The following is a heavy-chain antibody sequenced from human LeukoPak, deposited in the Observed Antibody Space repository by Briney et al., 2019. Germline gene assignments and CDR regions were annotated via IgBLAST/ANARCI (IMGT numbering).Heavy chain of an antibody. D-gene: IGHD4-17*01. J-gene: IGHJ6*02. CDR1: GGSISSSNW. Sequence: PSETLSLTCAVSGGSISSSNWWSWVRQPPGKGLEWIGYIYYSGSTYYNPSLKSRVTISVDTSKNQFSLKLSSVTAADTAVYYCARGAVTTYSYGMDVWGQGTTVTVSS. CDR2: IYYSGST. V-gene: IGHV4-30-4*01. CDR3: ARGAVTTYSYGMDV.